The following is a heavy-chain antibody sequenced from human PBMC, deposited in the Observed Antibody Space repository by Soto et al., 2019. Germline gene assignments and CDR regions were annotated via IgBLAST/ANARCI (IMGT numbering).Heavy chain of an antibody. CDR2: ISTSGVI. D-gene: IGHD3-16*01. Sequence: PGGALRLSCVASEFSVNSNYMSWVRQAPGKGLEWVSLISTSGVIHYADSVRGRFTISRDNSKNTAFLQMTRLRVEDTAVYYCVGGSGFLIACCGQGTLVTVSS. CDR3: VGGSGFLIAC. V-gene: IGHV3-53*01. CDR1: EFSVNSNY. J-gene: IGHJ4*02.